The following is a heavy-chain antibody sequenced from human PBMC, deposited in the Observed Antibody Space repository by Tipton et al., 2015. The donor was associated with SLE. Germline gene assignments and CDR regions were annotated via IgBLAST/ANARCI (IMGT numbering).Heavy chain of an antibody. CDR1: GGSVSSGNYY. V-gene: IGHV4-61*01. CDR3: AGASINYYDSSGSRDY. J-gene: IGHJ4*02. CDR2: IDDSGNT. D-gene: IGHD3-22*01. Sequence: TLSLTCTVSGGSVSSGNYYWSWIRQPPGKGLEWIGYIDDSGNTDYTPSLKSRVTISVDTSKNQFSLKLSSVTAADTAVYYCAGASINYYDSSGSRDYWGQGTLVTVSS.